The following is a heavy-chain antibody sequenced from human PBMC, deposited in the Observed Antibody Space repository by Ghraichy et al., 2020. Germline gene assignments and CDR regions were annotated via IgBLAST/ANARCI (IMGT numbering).Heavy chain of an antibody. CDR2: ISSSSATM. Sequence: GESLNISCAASGFTFSSYSMNWVRQAPGKGLEWVLYISSSSATMHYADSVKGRFTISRDNAKNSLYLQMNSLRDEDTAVYYCASSERITIFGVVIFPGSMDVWGQGTTVTVSS. V-gene: IGHV3-48*02. J-gene: IGHJ6*02. CDR3: ASSERITIFGVVIFPGSMDV. D-gene: IGHD3-3*01. CDR1: GFTFSSYS.